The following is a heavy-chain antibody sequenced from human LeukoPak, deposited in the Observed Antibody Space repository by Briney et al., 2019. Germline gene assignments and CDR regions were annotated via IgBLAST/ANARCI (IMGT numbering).Heavy chain of an antibody. D-gene: IGHD4-17*01. CDR2: IIPIFGTA. V-gene: IGHV1-69*13. CDR3: ARDSHLYGAFDI. CDR1: GGTFSSYA. Sequence: GASVKVSCKASGGTFSSYAISWVRQAPGQGLEWMGGIIPIFGTANYAQKFQGRVTITADESTSTAYMELSSLRSEDTAVHYCARDSHLYGAFDIWGQGTMVTVSS. J-gene: IGHJ3*02.